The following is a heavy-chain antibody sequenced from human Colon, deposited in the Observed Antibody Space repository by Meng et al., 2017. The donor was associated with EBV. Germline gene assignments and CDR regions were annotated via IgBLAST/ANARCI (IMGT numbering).Heavy chain of an antibody. CDR1: GGPVSIGGYY. CDR2: IYYSGST. Sequence: QLQESLTSLCKPFSTLSLPVPVSGGPVSIGGYYWTWIRQHPGKGLEWFGHIYYSGSTFYNPSLKRRVIISIDTSKNQFSLNLRSVTAADTAVYYCARVSSGWDYFDYWGQGTLVTVSS. CDR3: ARVSSGWDYFDY. J-gene: IGHJ4*02. V-gene: IGHV4-31*03. D-gene: IGHD6-19*01.